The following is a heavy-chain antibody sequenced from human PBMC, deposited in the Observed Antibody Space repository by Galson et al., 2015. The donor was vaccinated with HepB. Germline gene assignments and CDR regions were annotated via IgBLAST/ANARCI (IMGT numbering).Heavy chain of an antibody. Sequence: SLRLSCAASGFTFSSYAMSWVRQAPGKGLEWVAVISYDGSNKYYADSVKGRFTISRDNSKNTLYLQMNSLRAEDTAVYYCAREGSAFDIWGQGTMVTVSS. CDR1: GFTFSSYA. D-gene: IGHD1-26*01. J-gene: IGHJ3*02. CDR2: ISYDGSNK. CDR3: AREGSAFDI. V-gene: IGHV3-30*03.